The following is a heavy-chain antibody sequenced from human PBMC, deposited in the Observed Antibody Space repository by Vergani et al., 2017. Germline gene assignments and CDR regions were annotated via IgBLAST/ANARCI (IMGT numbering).Heavy chain of an antibody. CDR1: GFTFSDYY. CDR2: ISSSGSTI. V-gene: IGHV3-11*01. D-gene: IGHD5-12*01. Sequence: QVQLVESGGGLVKPGGSLRLSCAASGFTFSDYYISWIRQATGKGLEWVSYISSSGSTIYYADSVKGRFVIPRDNAKNSLYLQMKRLRAEDTAVYYCAVPRYSGYDQPWGYFDLWGRGTLVTVSS. J-gene: IGHJ2*01. CDR3: AVPRYSGYDQPWGYFDL.